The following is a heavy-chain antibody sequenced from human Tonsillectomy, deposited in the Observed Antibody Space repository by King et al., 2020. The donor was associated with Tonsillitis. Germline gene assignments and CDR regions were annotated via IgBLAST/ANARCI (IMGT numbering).Heavy chain of an antibody. CDR2: IYYSGST. V-gene: IGHV4-59*01. CDR3: ARGQNWFDP. CDR1: GGPISSYY. J-gene: IGHJ5*02. Sequence: QLQESGPGLVKPSETLSLTCTVSGGPISSYYWSWIRQPPGKGLEWIGYIYYSGSTNYNPSLKSRVTISVDTSKNQFSLKLSSVTAADTAVYYCARGQNWFDPWGQGTLVTVSS.